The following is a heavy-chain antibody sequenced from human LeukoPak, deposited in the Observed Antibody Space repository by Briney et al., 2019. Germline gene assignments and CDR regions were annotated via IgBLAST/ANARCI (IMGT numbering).Heavy chain of an antibody. CDR1: GYTLTELS. Sequence: GASVKVSCKVSGYTLTELSLHWVRQAPGRGLEWMGGFDPEDGETIYAQKFQGRVTMTEDTSTDTAYMELSSLRSEDTAVYYCATDIVGLGAFDIWGQGTMVTVSS. J-gene: IGHJ3*02. V-gene: IGHV1-24*01. CDR2: FDPEDGET. D-gene: IGHD3-22*01. CDR3: ATDIVGLGAFDI.